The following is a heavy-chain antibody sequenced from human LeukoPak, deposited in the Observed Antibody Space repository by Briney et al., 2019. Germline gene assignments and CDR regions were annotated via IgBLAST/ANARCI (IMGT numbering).Heavy chain of an antibody. CDR1: GFTFTSYA. CDR3: AKDFGIVVVFDAFDI. CDR2: ISGSGGST. D-gene: IGHD3-22*01. Sequence: LAGVSLRLSCAASGFTFTSYAMSWVRQAPGKGLEWVSAISGSGGSTYYADSVKGRFTISRDNSKNTLYLQMNSLRAEDTAVYYCAKDFGIVVVFDAFDIWGQGTMVTVSS. J-gene: IGHJ3*02. V-gene: IGHV3-23*01.